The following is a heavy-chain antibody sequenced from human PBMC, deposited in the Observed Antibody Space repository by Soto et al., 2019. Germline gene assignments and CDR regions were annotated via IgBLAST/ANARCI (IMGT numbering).Heavy chain of an antibody. CDR3: ARGVATIDAFDI. CDR2: IYYSGST. V-gene: IGHV4-31*03. D-gene: IGHD5-12*01. CDR1: ERSISCGCYY. Sequence: TLSLTSTVSERSISCGCYYWSWLHQHPGKGLEWIGYIYYSGSTYYNPSLKSRVTISVDTSKNQFSLKLSSVTAADTAVYYCARGVATIDAFDIWGQGTMVTVSS. J-gene: IGHJ3*02.